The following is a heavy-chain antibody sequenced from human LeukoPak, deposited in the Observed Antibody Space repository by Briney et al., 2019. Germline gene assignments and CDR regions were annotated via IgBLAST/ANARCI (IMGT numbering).Heavy chain of an antibody. Sequence: ASVKVSCKASGYTFTNYYIHWVRQAPEQGLEWMGKINPSGGSTSYAQKFQGRVTMTEDTSTDTAYMELSSLRSEDTAVYYCAFMVRGGGYYYYGMDVWGQGTTVTVSS. J-gene: IGHJ6*02. CDR2: INPSGGST. CDR3: AFMVRGGGYYYYGMDV. D-gene: IGHD3-10*01. V-gene: IGHV1-46*01. CDR1: GYTFTNYY.